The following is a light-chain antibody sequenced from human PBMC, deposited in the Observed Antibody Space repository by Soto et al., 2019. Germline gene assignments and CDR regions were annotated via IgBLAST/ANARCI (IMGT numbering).Light chain of an antibody. CDR2: DAS. CDR3: QQFNNYPRT. CDR1: QNINTY. V-gene: IGKV1D-13*01. Sequence: IQMTQSPYSLSAAVGDRVTIACRASQNINTYLNWYQQKPGRAPKLLIYDASKLQSGVPSRFSGSGYGTDFTLTISSLQPEDFATYSCQQFNNYPRTFGQGTKVEIK. J-gene: IGKJ1*01.